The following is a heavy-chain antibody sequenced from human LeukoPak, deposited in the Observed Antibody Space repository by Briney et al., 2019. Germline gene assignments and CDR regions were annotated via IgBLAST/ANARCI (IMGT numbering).Heavy chain of an antibody. V-gene: IGHV3-7*01. CDR2: INHNGNVN. CDR1: GFTFSSYW. D-gene: IGHD3-16*02. Sequence: PGGSLRLSCAASGFTFSSYWMNWARQAPGKGLEWVASINHNGNVNYYVDSVKGRFTISRDNAKNSLYLQMNSLRAEDTAVYYCARDYPLVDYWGQGTLVTVSS. CDR3: ARDYPLVDY. J-gene: IGHJ4*02.